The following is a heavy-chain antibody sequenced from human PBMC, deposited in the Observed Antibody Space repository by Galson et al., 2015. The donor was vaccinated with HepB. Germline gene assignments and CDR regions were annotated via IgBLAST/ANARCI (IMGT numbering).Heavy chain of an antibody. J-gene: IGHJ4*02. CDR2: IKPDGSEK. Sequence: SLRLSCAASGFTFSGYWMSWVRQAPGKGLEWVANIKPDGSEKYYVDSVKGRFTISRDNAQDSLSLQINNLGAEDTAVYYCARDWGPGPKVFDYWGQGALVTVSS. D-gene: IGHD3-16*01. CDR1: GFTFSGYW. CDR3: ARDWGPGPKVFDY. V-gene: IGHV3-7*01.